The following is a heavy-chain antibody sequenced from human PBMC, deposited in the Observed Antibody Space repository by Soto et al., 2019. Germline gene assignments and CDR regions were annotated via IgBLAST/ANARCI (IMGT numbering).Heavy chain of an antibody. CDR1: GFTFSNYD. Sequence: EVQLLESGGGLVQPGGSLRLSCAASGFTFSNYDMRWVRQAPGKGLEWVSTISGSGDGTYYADSVKGRFTISRDNSKNTVLLQRNSLRAEDTAIYYCAAKPRAISLPWGQGTLVTVSS. CDR2: ISGSGDGT. J-gene: IGHJ5*02. V-gene: IGHV3-23*01. D-gene: IGHD3-3*02. CDR3: AAKPRAISLP.